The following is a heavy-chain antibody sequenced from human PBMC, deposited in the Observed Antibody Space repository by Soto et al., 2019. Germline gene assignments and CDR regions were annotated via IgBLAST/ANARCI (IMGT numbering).Heavy chain of an antibody. CDR2: VYYSGSA. CDR1: GGSISNSDYY. Sequence: SETLSLTCTVSGGSISNSDYYWGWIRQPPGKGLEWIGSVYYSGSAYSTASLMSRVTISVDTSKNQFSLKLSSVTAADTAVYYCARRLYYDSSGFEGGGMDVWGQGTTVTV. J-gene: IGHJ6*02. V-gene: IGHV4-39*01. CDR3: ARRLYYDSSGFEGGGMDV. D-gene: IGHD3-22*01.